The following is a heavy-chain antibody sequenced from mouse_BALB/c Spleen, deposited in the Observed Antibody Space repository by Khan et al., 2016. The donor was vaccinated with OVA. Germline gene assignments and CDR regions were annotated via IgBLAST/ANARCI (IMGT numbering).Heavy chain of an antibody. CDR3: ASEEALCHFDH. V-gene: IGHV1S132*01. Sequence: VQLQESGAELVRPGASVKLSCKTSGYIFTSYWIHWVKQRPGQGLEWIARIYPGTDNSYYNEKFKDKATLTADKSSSTAYMQLSSLKSEDSDGDVCASEEALCHFDHWGEGTTLTVSS. CDR2: IYPGTDNS. J-gene: IGHJ2*01. D-gene: IGHD3-2*02. CDR1: GYIFTSYW.